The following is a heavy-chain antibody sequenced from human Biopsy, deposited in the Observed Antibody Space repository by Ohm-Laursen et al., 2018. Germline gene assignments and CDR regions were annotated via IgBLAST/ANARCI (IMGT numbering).Heavy chain of an antibody. CDR3: AKADPPLFYYGSGSSNWFDP. Sequence: SSVKVSCKTSGYTFTSYEINWVRQATGQGLEWMGWMNPDSGNTGYAQNFQGRVTMTRNTSISTAYMELSSLRSEDTAVYFCAKADPPLFYYGSGSSNWFDPWGQGTLVTVSS. D-gene: IGHD3-10*01. CDR1: GYTFTSYE. V-gene: IGHV1-8*01. J-gene: IGHJ5*02. CDR2: MNPDSGNT.